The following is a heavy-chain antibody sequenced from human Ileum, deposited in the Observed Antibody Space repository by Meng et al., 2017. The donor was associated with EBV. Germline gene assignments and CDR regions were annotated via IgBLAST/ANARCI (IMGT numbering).Heavy chain of an antibody. CDR1: GFTLSNYW. Sequence: EVYVLESGGVLVPAGVSLCLSCAASGFTLSNYWVHWVRQAPGKGLVWVSRINPDGSVINYADSVKGRFTISRDNAKNTVYLQMNNLRADDTAVYYCAKDCFGDKDSWGQGTLVTVSS. CDR2: INPDGSVI. V-gene: IGHV3-74*01. CDR3: AKDCFGDKDS. J-gene: IGHJ4*02. D-gene: IGHD2-21*01.